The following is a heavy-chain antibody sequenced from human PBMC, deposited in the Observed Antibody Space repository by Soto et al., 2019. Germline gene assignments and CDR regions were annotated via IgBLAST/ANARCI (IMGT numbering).Heavy chain of an antibody. V-gene: IGHV2-5*02. CDR1: GSSLSTSGVG. Sequence: QITLKESGPTLVKSTQTLTLTCSVSGSSLSTSGVGVGWIRQPPGKALDWLALIYWDDDKRYSPSLKNRLTITKDTSKNQVVLTLTNMDPVDTATYYCARRRDGYNDFDYWGQGTLVTASS. CDR2: IYWDDDK. D-gene: IGHD5-12*01. CDR3: ARRRDGYNDFDY. J-gene: IGHJ4*02.